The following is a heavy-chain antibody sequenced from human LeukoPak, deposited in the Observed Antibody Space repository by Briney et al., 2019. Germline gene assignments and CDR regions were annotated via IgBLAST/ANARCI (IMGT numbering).Heavy chain of an antibody. CDR1: GFAFSNYP. Sequence: GGSLRLSCAASGFAFSNYPMTWVRRAPGKGLVWVSRIDRDGSRINYADSVKGRFTISRDNGKNTLFLQMNSLRAEDAAVYYCARGNDYGGPHYWGQGTLVTVSS. J-gene: IGHJ4*02. V-gene: IGHV3-74*01. CDR2: IDRDGSRI. D-gene: IGHD4-23*01. CDR3: ARGNDYGGPHY.